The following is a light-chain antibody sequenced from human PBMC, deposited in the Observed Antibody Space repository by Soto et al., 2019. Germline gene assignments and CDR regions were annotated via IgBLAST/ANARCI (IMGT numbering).Light chain of an antibody. V-gene: IGKV3-15*01. CDR3: QQYNTWSLIT. J-gene: IGKJ5*01. CDR2: RAS. Sequence: EIVMTQSPATLSVSPGDTATLSCRASQSIGSNVGWYQQKPGQAPRLLIYRASARATGISARFSGSGSGTEFSLTISSLQSEDLAVYYCQQYNTWSLITFGQGTRLEIK. CDR1: QSIGSN.